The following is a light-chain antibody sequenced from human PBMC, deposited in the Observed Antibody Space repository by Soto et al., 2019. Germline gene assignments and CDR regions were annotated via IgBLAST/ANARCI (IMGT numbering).Light chain of an antibody. CDR2: GAS. Sequence: EIVMTQSPVTLSVSPGERAALSCRASQSVSSNFAWYQQRPGQAPRLLIYGASTRATGIPARFSGSGSGTEFNLTISSLQSEDFAVYYCQQYNNWPYTFGQGTKLEIK. J-gene: IGKJ2*01. V-gene: IGKV3-15*01. CDR1: QSVSSN. CDR3: QQYNNWPYT.